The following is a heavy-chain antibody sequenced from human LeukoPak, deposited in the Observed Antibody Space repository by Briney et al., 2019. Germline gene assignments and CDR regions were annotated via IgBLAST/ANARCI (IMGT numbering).Heavy chain of an antibody. CDR2: IYYNGST. CDR1: GGSISSSSYY. J-gene: IGHJ5*02. V-gene: IGHV4-39*01. D-gene: IGHD3-22*01. CDR3: ARRDLYYDSGVGVDP. Sequence: SETLSLTCTVSGGSISSSSYYWGWVRQPPGEGLEWIGSIYYNGSTYYNPSLKSRITISVDTSKNQCSLKLSSVTAADTAVYYCARRDLYYDSGVGVDPWGQGALVTVSS.